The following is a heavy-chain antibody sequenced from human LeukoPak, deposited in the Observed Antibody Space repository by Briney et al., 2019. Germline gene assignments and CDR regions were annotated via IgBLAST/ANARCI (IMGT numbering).Heavy chain of an antibody. J-gene: IGHJ3*01. CDR3: ARGLVGATFMNDAFDC. V-gene: IGHV1-69*13. Sequence: SGTVSCNPSGGTFSTYAISWVRQAAGQGLGWMGWIIPIFGTANYAQNFQGRVTITADESTRTASMELRSLRSEDTAMYYCARGLVGATFMNDAFDCGGQGTMVTVSS. CDR1: GGTFSTYA. CDR2: IIPIFGTA. D-gene: IGHD1-26*01.